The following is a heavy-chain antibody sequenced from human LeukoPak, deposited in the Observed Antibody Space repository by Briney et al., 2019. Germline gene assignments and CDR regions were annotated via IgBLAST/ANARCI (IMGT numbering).Heavy chain of an antibody. CDR1: GYSFTSYW. D-gene: IGHD5-18*01. CDR3: ARTRRRGRPGYSYDYFDY. V-gene: IGHV5-51*01. CDR2: IYPGDSDT. Sequence: GESLKISCEGSGYSFTSYWIGWVRQMPGKGLEWMGIIYPGDSDTRYSPSFQGQVTISADKSISTAYLQWSSLKASDTAMYYCARTRRRGRPGYSYDYFDYWGQGTLVTVSS. J-gene: IGHJ4*02.